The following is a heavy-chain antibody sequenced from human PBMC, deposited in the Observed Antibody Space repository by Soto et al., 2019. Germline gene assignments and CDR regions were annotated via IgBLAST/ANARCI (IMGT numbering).Heavy chain of an antibody. D-gene: IGHD3-16*01. CDR3: ARDVPYTQNWFDP. J-gene: IGHJ5*02. Sequence: VGSLRLSCAASGFTFSSYGMHWVRQAPGKGLEWVAVIWYDGSNKYYADSVKGRFTIPRDNSKNTLYLQMNSLRAEDTAVYYCARDVPYTQNWFDPWGQGTLVTVSS. V-gene: IGHV3-33*01. CDR2: IWYDGSNK. CDR1: GFTFSSYG.